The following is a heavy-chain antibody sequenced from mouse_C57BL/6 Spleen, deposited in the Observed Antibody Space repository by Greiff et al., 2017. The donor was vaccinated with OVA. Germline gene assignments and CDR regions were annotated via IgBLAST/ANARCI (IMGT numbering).Heavy chain of an antibody. D-gene: IGHD1-1*01. V-gene: IGHV5-17*01. J-gene: IGHJ4*01. CDR3: ARMGVATPYYAMDY. Sequence: EVHLVESGGGLVKPGGSLKLSCAASGFTFSDYGMHWVRQAPGKGLEWVAYISSGSSTINYADTVKGRFTISRDNAKNTLFLQMTSLRSEDTAMYYCARMGVATPYYAMDYWGQGTSVTVSS. CDR1: GFTFSDYG. CDR2: ISSGSSTI.